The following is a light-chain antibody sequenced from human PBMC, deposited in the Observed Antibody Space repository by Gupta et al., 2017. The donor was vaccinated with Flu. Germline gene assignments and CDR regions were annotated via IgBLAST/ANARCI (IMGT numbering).Light chain of an antibody. J-gene: IGLJ1*01. Sequence: QSAPTQPRSVSGSPGQSVTISCTGSSNDVGGSNRVSWYQQRPGKAPKLLPYDVTERPSGVPDRFSGSKSGNTASLTISGLQADDEADYYCSSYAGRVTWVFGTGTTVTVL. CDR2: DVT. V-gene: IGLV2-11*01. CDR3: SSYAGRVTWV. CDR1: SNDVGGSNR.